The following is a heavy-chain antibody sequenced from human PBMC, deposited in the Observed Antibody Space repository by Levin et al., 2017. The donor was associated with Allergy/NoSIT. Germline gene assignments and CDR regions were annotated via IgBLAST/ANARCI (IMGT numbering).Heavy chain of an antibody. CDR3: ARAGIVVVVAATGDAFDI. J-gene: IGHJ3*02. Sequence: GESLKISCAASGFTFSDYYMSWIRQAPGKGLEWVSYISSSGSTIYYADSVKGRFTISRDNAKNSLYLQMNSLRAEDTAVYYCARAGIVVVVAATGDAFDIWGQGTMVTVSS. V-gene: IGHV3-11*01. CDR1: GFTFSDYY. CDR2: ISSSGSTI. D-gene: IGHD2-15*01.